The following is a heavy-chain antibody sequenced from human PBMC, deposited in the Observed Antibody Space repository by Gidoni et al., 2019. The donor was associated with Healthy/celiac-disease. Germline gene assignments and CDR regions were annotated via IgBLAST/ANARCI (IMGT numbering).Heavy chain of an antibody. V-gene: IGHV3-23*01. CDR1: GFTFSSYA. CDR2: ISGSGGST. J-gene: IGHJ6*03. D-gene: IGHD2-15*01. CDR3: ALLSVGPTPNYYMDV. Sequence: EVQLLESGGGLVQPGGSLRLSCAASGFTFSSYAMSWVRQATGKGLEWVSAISGSGGSTYYADSVKGRFTISRDNSKNTLYLQMNSLRAEDTAVYYCALLSVGPTPNYYMDVWGKGTTVTVSS.